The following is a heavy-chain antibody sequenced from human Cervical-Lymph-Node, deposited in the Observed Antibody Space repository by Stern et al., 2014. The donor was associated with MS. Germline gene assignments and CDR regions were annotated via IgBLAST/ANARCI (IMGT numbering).Heavy chain of an antibody. CDR1: GGTFSSDA. Sequence: VQLVQSGPEVKKPGSSMKVSCKASGGTFSSDAIGWVRQAPGQGLEWMGGIIPIFETANYAQKFQGRVTITADQSTKTAYLELSSLTSGDTAMYFCASGTRSSWYFDFWGQGTLVTVST. J-gene: IGHJ4*02. V-gene: IGHV1-69*01. D-gene: IGHD6-13*01. CDR3: ASGTRSSWYFDF. CDR2: IIPIFETA.